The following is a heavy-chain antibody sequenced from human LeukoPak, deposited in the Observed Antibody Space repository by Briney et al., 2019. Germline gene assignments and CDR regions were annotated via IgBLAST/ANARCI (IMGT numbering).Heavy chain of an antibody. J-gene: IGHJ4*02. CDR2: INPSGGST. D-gene: IGHD3-22*01. Sequence: ASVKVSCKASGYTFTGYYMHWVRQAPGQGLEWMGTINPSGGSTSYAQKFQGRVTMTRDMSTSTVYMELSSLRSEDAAVYYCARLDHNYYDSSGLDYWGQGTLVTVSS. CDR1: GYTFTGYY. CDR3: ARLDHNYYDSSGLDY. V-gene: IGHV1-46*01.